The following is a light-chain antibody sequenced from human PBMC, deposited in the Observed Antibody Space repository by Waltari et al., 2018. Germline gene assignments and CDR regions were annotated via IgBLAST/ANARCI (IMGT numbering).Light chain of an antibody. CDR1: SSDVGDSNY. V-gene: IGLV2-14*03. CDR3: SSYTRTTIGLYV. CDR2: DVS. J-gene: IGLJ1*01. Sequence: QSALTQPASVSGSPGQSITISCTGTSSDVGDSNYVSLYQQDRGKAPKLLIYDVSMRPSGVSNRFSGSKSGNTASLTSSGLQAEDEADYYCSSYTRTTIGLYVFGTGTKVTVL.